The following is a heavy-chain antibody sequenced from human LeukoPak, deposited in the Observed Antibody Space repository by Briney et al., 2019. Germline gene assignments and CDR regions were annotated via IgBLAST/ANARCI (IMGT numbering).Heavy chain of an antibody. Sequence: ASVKVSCKASGYTFTSYDINWVRQATGQGLEWMGWMNPNSGNTGYAQKFQGRVTITTDESTSTAYMELSSLRSEDTAVYYCATDGPGYCSSTSCRPLGYWGQGTLVTVSS. V-gene: IGHV1-8*03. CDR3: ATDGPGYCSSTSCRPLGY. CDR1: GYTFTSYD. CDR2: MNPNSGNT. D-gene: IGHD2-2*01. J-gene: IGHJ4*02.